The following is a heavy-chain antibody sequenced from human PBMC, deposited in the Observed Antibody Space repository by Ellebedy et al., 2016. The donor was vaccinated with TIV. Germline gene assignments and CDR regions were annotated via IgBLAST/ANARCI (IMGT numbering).Heavy chain of an antibody. V-gene: IGHV1-69*10. CDR2: IIPIVGIA. CDR3: ARREWLGYYDY. CDR1: GGTFSSYA. J-gene: IGHJ4*02. D-gene: IGHD6-19*01. Sequence: ASVKVSCMASGGTFSSYAISWVRQAPGQGLEWMGGIIPIVGIANYAQKFQGRVTITADKSTSPAYMELSSLRSEDTAVYYCARREWLGYYDYWGQGTLVTVSS.